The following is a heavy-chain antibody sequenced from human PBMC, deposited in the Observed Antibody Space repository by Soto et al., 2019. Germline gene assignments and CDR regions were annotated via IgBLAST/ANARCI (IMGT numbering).Heavy chain of an antibody. CDR2: MSSDETKI. Sequence: QVQLVESGGGVVQPGRSLRLSCAASGFSFSSFAVHWVRQAPGKGLEWVAVMSSDETKINYADSVKGRFTISRDKSKNRLFLQLNGLRPEDTAVYFCAKDRGSGTLRYYGMDVWGQGTTVTVSS. CDR1: GFSFSSFA. J-gene: IGHJ6*02. V-gene: IGHV3-30*18. CDR3: AKDRGSGTLRYYGMDV. D-gene: IGHD3-10*01.